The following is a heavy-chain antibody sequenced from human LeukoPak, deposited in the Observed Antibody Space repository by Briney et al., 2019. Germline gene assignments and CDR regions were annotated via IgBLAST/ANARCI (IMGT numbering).Heavy chain of an antibody. J-gene: IGHJ4*02. CDR1: GYTFTGYY. D-gene: IGHD2-2*01. Sequence: ASVKVSCKASGYTFTGYYMHWVRQAPGQGLAWMAWINPNSGGTNYAQKFQGRVTMTRDTSITTAYLELSSLRSDDTAVYYCAREVDCSSPSCQLDYWGQGTLVTVSS. V-gene: IGHV1-2*02. CDR3: AREVDCSSPSCQLDY. CDR2: INPNSGGT.